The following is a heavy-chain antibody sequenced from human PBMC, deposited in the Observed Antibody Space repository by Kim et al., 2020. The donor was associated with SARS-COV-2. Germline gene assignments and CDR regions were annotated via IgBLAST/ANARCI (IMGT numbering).Heavy chain of an antibody. Sequence: ASVKVSCKVSGFTVTQVSIHWVRQAPGKGLEWVGGFDPEDAETVYAQKLQNRIIMTEDISTDTASLELTSLTYDDTAMYYCATGSGIGFDSWGQGTLVAVSS. CDR2: FDPEDAET. D-gene: IGHD3-10*01. CDR3: ATGSGIGFDS. V-gene: IGHV1-24*01. J-gene: IGHJ4*02. CDR1: GFTVTQVS.